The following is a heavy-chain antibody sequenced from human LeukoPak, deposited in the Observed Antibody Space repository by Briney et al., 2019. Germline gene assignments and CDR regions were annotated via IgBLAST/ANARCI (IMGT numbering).Heavy chain of an antibody. CDR1: GFTFSSYW. CDR3: ARDRGDDYYYYYMDA. V-gene: IGHV3-74*01. CDR2: INSDGSST. D-gene: IGHD7-27*01. J-gene: IGHJ6*03. Sequence: GGSLRLSCAASGFTFSSYWMHWVRQAPGKGLVWVSRINSDGSSTSYADSVKGRFTISRDNAKNTLYLQMNSLRAEDTAVYYCARDRGDDYYYYYMDAWGKGTTVTVSS.